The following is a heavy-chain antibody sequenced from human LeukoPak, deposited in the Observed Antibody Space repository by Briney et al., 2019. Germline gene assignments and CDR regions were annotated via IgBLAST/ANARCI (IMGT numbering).Heavy chain of an antibody. V-gene: IGHV3-7*02. J-gene: IGHJ6*02. CDR1: GFTFSIYW. CDR2: IKEDGSEK. D-gene: IGHD5-24*01. CDR3: ARGPGLQGRDGYNHYYYGLDV. Sequence: GGSLRLSCAASGFTFSIYWMSWVRQAPGKGLEWVANIKEDGSEKYYVDSVKGRFTISRDNAKNSLYLQMNSLRAEDTAVYYCARGPGLQGRDGYNHYYYGLDVWGQGTKVTVSS.